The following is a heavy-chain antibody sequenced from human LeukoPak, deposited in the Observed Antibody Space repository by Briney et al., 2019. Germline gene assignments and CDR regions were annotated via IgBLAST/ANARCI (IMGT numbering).Heavy chain of an antibody. D-gene: IGHD4-17*01. J-gene: IGHJ4*02. CDR1: GFTFSSYS. Sequence: GGSLRLSCTASGFTFSSYSLNWVRQAPGKGLEWVSSVSTGSNYIYYADSVKGRFTISRDNDKNSLYLQMNSLRAEDTAVYYCARDSVAPYGDSWFDYWGQGTLVTVSS. V-gene: IGHV3-21*01. CDR3: ARDSVAPYGDSWFDY. CDR2: VSTGSNYI.